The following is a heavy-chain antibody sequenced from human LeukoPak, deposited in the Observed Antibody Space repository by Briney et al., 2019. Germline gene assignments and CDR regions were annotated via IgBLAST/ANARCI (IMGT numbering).Heavy chain of an antibody. Sequence: GGSLRLSCAASGFTFSSYAMHWVHQAPGKGLEYVSAISSNGGSTYYANSVKGRFTISRDNSKNTLYLQMGSLRAEDMAVYYCARGPPLKYYDFWSGYYPDYYYYMDVWGKGTTVTVSS. D-gene: IGHD3-3*01. V-gene: IGHV3-64*01. J-gene: IGHJ6*03. CDR2: ISSNGGST. CDR3: ARGPPLKYYDFWSGYYPDYYYYMDV. CDR1: GFTFSSYA.